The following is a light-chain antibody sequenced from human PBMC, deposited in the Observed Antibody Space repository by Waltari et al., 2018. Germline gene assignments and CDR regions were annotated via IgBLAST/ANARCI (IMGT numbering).Light chain of an antibody. Sequence: EKVMTQSPATLSVSPGERATLSCRASQNVNNNLAWYQREPGQAPRLLIYDASTRATAIPARFSGGGSGTEFTLSISSLQSEDFAVYYCQQYDNWPLTFGLGTKLEIK. CDR2: DAS. CDR3: QQYDNWPLT. V-gene: IGKV3-15*01. J-gene: IGKJ2*01. CDR1: QNVNNN.